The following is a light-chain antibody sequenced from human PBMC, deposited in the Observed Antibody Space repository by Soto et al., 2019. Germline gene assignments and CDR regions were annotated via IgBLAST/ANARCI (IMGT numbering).Light chain of an antibody. CDR3: QSYDSSLTALYV. Sequence: QSVLTQPPSVSGAPGQRVTISCTGGSSNIGAGYDVQWYQQLPGTAPKLLMYGNSNRPSGVPDRFSGSKSGTSASLATTGLQAEDEADYYCQSYDSSLTALYVFGIGTKVTVL. CDR2: GNS. V-gene: IGLV1-40*01. J-gene: IGLJ1*01. CDR1: SSNIGAGYD.